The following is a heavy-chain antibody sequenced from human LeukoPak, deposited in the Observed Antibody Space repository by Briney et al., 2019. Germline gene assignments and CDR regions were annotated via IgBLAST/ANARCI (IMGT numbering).Heavy chain of an antibody. CDR3: ARWEEYCSGGSCYSWYFQH. Sequence: SVKVSCKASGGTFSSYAISWVRQAPGQGLEWMGGIIPIFGTANYAQKFQGRVTITADESTSAAYMELSSLRSEDTAVYYCARWEEYCSGGSCYSWYFQHWGQGTLVTVSS. D-gene: IGHD2-15*01. CDR2: IIPIFGTA. J-gene: IGHJ1*01. V-gene: IGHV1-69*01. CDR1: GGTFSSYA.